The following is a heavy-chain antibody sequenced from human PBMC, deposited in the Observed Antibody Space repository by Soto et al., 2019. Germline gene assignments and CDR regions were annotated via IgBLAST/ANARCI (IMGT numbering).Heavy chain of an antibody. CDR1: GFTFMSSA. D-gene: IGHD2-15*01. CDR2: LVVGTGNT. CDR3: ATGASCSGGSCSDYYYYYYGMDL. V-gene: IGHV1-58*01. Sequence: QMQLVQSGPEVKKPGTSVKVSCKTSGFTFMSSAVQWVRQARGQRLEWIGWLVVGTGNTNYAQKFQQRVTISSDRSTNTVSMELSSLTSEDTAVYYCATGASCSGGSCSDYYYYYYGMDLWGQGTTVTVS. J-gene: IGHJ6*02.